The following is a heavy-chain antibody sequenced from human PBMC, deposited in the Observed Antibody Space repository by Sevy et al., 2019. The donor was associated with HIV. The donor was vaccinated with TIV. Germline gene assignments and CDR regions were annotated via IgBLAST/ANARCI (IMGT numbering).Heavy chain of an antibody. CDR1: GFTFSSYS. D-gene: IGHD3-22*01. J-gene: IGHJ3*02. Sequence: GGSLRLSCAASGFTFSSYSMNWVRQAPGKGLEWVSSISSSSSYIYYADSVKGRFTISRVNAKNSLYLQMNSLRAEDTAVYYCARDDLVQEYYYDSSGYRDAFDIWGQGTMVTVSS. CDR3: ARDDLVQEYYYDSSGYRDAFDI. CDR2: ISSSSSYI. V-gene: IGHV3-21*01.